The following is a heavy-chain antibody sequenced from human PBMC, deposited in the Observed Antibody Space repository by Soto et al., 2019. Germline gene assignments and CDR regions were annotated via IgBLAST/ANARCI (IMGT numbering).Heavy chain of an antibody. V-gene: IGHV3-23*01. CDR2: ISGSGGGA. D-gene: IGHD1-26*01. J-gene: IGHJ4*02. CDR1: GFIFSNYA. CDR3: AKARGISTNSGIYPSDC. Sequence: EVQLLESGGGLVQPGGSLRLSCAASGFIFSNYAMNWVRQAPGKGLEWVSTISGSGGGAYYADSVTGRFTISRDTSKNTLYLQMNSLRPDDTAVYYCAKARGISTNSGIYPSDCWGQGTLVTVSS.